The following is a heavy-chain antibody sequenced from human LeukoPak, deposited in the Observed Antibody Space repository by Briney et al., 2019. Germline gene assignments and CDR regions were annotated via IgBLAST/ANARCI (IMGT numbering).Heavy chain of an antibody. V-gene: IGHV4-31*03. Sequence: SETLSLTCTVSGASISSGGDYWSWIRQHPGKGLEWIGYIYYSGSTYYNPSLKSRVTISEETSKYQFSLKLSSVTAADTAVYYCASRIGYSYGIDYWGQGTLVTVSS. CDR2: IYYSGST. J-gene: IGHJ4*02. CDR1: GASISSGGDY. CDR3: ASRIGYSYGIDY. D-gene: IGHD5-18*01.